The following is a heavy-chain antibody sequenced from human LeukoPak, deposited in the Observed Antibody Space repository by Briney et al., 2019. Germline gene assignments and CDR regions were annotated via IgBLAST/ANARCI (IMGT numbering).Heavy chain of an antibody. Sequence: SETLSLTCTVSGGSISSSSYSWGWIRQPPGKGLEWIGSIYYSGTTYYNPPLKSRVTISVDTSKIQFSLKLSSVAATDTAVYFCARLRFDFWSGYTHPYFDYWGQGTLVTVSS. V-gene: IGHV4-39*01. CDR3: ARLRFDFWSGYTHPYFDY. CDR1: GGSISSSSYS. CDR2: IYYSGTT. D-gene: IGHD3-3*01. J-gene: IGHJ4*02.